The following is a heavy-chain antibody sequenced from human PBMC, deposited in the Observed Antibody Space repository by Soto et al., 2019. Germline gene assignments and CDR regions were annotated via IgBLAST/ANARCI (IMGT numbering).Heavy chain of an antibody. Sequence: QVQLVESGGGVVQPGRSLRLSCAASGFTFSSYGMHWVRQAPGKGLEWVAVISYDGSNKYYADSVKGRFTISRDNSENTLYLQMNSLRAEDTAVYYCAKGYGMDVWGQGTTVTVSS. V-gene: IGHV3-30*18. J-gene: IGHJ6*02. CDR2: ISYDGSNK. CDR1: GFTFSSYG. CDR3: AKGYGMDV.